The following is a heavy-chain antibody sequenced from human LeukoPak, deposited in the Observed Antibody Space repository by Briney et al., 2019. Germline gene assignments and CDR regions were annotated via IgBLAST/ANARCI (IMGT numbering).Heavy chain of an antibody. J-gene: IGHJ5*02. V-gene: IGHV4-61*05. D-gene: IGHD6-19*01. CDR2: IYYSGST. Sequence: PSETLSLTCTVSGGSISSSSYYWGWIRQPPGKGLEWIGYIYYSGSTNYNPSLKSRVTISVDTSKNQFSLKLSSVTAADTAVYYCARVWSSGWYGFGWFDPWGQGTLVTVSS. CDR3: ARVWSSGWYGFGWFDP. CDR1: GGSISSSSYY.